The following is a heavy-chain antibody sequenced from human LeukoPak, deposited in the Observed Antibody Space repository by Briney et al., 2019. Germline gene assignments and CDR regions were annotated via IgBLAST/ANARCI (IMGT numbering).Heavy chain of an antibody. D-gene: IGHD3-9*01. CDR3: ASSRYYDILTGRTRYYYYYMDV. V-gene: IGHV1-18*01. J-gene: IGHJ6*03. CDR2: ISAYNGNT. Sequence: ASVKVSCKASGYTFSSYGINWVRQAPGEGLERMGWISAYNGNTNYAQKLQGRVTMTTDTSTSTAYMELRSLRSDDTAVYYCASSRYYDILTGRTRYYYYYMDVWGKGTTVTVSS. CDR1: GYTFSSYG.